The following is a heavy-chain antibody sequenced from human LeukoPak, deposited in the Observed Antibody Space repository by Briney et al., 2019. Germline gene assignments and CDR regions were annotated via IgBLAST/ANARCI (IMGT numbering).Heavy chain of an antibody. CDR2: ISGSGGST. V-gene: IGHV3-23*01. J-gene: IGHJ4*02. Sequence: GGSLRLSCAASGFTFSSYAMSWVRQAPGKGLEWVSAISGSGGSTYYADSVKGRFTISRDNSKNTLYLQMGSLRAEDMAVYYCARGGWGYYDSSGYQDYWGQGTLVTVSS. CDR1: GFTFSSYA. CDR3: ARGGWGYYDSSGYQDY. D-gene: IGHD3-22*01.